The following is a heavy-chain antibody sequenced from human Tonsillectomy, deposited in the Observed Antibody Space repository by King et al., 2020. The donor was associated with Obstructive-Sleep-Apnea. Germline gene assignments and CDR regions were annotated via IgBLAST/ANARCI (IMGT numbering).Heavy chain of an antibody. Sequence: VQLQESGPGLVKPSETLSLTCTVSGYSISSGYYWGWIRHPPGKGLEWIGSIYHSGRTYYNPSLKSRVTISVDTSKNQFSLKLSSVTAADTAVYYCARRTYYYDSSGYSEFSPFDYWGQGTLVTVSS. CDR2: IYHSGRT. J-gene: IGHJ4*02. D-gene: IGHD3-22*01. CDR1: GYSISSGYY. CDR3: ARRTYYYDSSGYSEFSPFDY. V-gene: IGHV4-38-2*02.